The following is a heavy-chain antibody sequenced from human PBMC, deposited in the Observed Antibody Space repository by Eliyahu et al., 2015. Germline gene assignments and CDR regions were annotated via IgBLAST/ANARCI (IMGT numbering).Heavy chain of an antibody. Sequence: EVQLLESGGDLVQPGGSLXLSXEGSGFTFSNYAMTWVRQAPGKGLEWVSAISGGGGNTYSADSVKGRFTISRDNSKNTLYLQMNNLQAEDTAVYYCAASSGFISADYWGQGALVTVSS. V-gene: IGHV3-23*01. CDR1: GFTFSNYA. D-gene: IGHD3-3*02. CDR2: ISGGGGNT. J-gene: IGHJ4*02. CDR3: AASSGFISADY.